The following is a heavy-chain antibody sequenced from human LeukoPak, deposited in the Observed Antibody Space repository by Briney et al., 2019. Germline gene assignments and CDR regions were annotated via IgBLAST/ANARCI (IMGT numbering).Heavy chain of an antibody. CDR1: GFTFSSYS. CDR2: ITSTGRTI. D-gene: IGHD3-22*01. Sequence: GGSLRLSCSLSGFTFSSYSMNGVRQAPGKGLDWVSYITSTGRTIYYAGSVKGRFTISRDNAKNSLYLQMNSLRDEDTAVYYWAFSSGSGYYYTYWGQGTLVTVSS. V-gene: IGHV3-48*02. CDR3: AFSSGSGYYYTY. J-gene: IGHJ4*02.